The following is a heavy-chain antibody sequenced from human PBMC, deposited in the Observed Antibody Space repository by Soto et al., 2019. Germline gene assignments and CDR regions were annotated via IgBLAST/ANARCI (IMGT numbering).Heavy chain of an antibody. D-gene: IGHD3-10*01. V-gene: IGHV4-59*08. CDR1: AGSISSYY. CDR2: IHYSGST. Sequence: SETLSLPCTVSAGSISSYYWSWIRPPPGKGLEWIGYIHYSGSTNYNPSLKSRVTISVDTAKNQFSLKLGFVTAADTAVYYCARLAYYGSGRINYYYYYSVDVWGKGTTVTVSS. CDR3: ARLAYYGSGRINYYYYYSVDV. J-gene: IGHJ6*03.